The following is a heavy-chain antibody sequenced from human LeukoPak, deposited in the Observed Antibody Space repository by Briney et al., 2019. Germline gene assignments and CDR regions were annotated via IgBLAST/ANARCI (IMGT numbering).Heavy chain of an antibody. J-gene: IGHJ4*02. D-gene: IGHD3-9*01. CDR1: GFTFSIYA. CDR3: AKSGSYYDILTGYTEEYYFDY. CDR2: ISGRGGST. Sequence: GGSLRLSCAASGFTFSIYAMSWVRQAPGKGLEWVSAISGRGGSTYYADSVKGRVTISRDNPKNTLYLQMNSLRAEDTAVYYCAKSGSYYDILTGYTEEYYFDYWGQGTLVTVSS. V-gene: IGHV3-23*01.